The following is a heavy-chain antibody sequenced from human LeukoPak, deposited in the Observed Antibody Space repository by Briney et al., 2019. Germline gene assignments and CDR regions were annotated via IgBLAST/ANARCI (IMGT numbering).Heavy chain of an antibody. Sequence: ASVKVSCKASGYTFTSYAMNWVRQAPGQGLECMGWINTNTGNPTYAQGFTGRFVFSLDTSVSTAYLQISSLKAEDTAVYYCARDISLPMTTAYDYWGQGTLVTVSS. J-gene: IGHJ4*02. D-gene: IGHD4-17*01. V-gene: IGHV7-4-1*02. CDR3: ARDISLPMTTAYDY. CDR1: GYTFTSYA. CDR2: INTNTGNP.